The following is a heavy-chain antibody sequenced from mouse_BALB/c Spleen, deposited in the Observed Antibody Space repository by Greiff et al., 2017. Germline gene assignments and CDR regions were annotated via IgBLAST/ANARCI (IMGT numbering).Heavy chain of an antibody. CDR2: ISYSGST. J-gene: IGHJ3*01. D-gene: IGHD1-1*01. CDR1: GYSITSDYA. V-gene: IGHV3-2*02. CDR3: ANYYYGSSYVAY. Sequence: EVQLQESGPGLVKPSQSLSLTCTVTGYSITSDYAWNWIRQFPGNKLEWMGYISYSGSTSYNPSLKSRISITRDTSKNQFFLQLNSVTTEDTATYYCANYYYGSSYVAYWGQGTLVTVSA.